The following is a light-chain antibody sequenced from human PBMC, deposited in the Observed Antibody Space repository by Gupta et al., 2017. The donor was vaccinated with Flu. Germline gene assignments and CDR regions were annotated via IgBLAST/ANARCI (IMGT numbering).Light chain of an antibody. CDR1: GRDLDL. Sequence: SALTQPASVTGSPGQSITISCTGTGRDLDLVSWYQQRPGKAPKLIIYEATERPAGVSNRFSGSKAGNTASLTVSGLRAEDEADYYCCAYVGAFFFGTGTKVSVL. CDR3: CAYVGAFF. CDR2: EAT. J-gene: IGLJ1*01. V-gene: IGLV2-23*01.